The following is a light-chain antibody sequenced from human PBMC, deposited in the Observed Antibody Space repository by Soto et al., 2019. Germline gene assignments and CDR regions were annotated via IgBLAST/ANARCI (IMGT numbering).Light chain of an antibody. V-gene: IGKV3-20*01. Sequence: EVVLTQSPGTLSLSPGERATLSCRASQSIGSSYLAWYQQKPGQAPRLLIYGASNRATGIPDRFSGGGSGTDFSLTISRLDPEDFAVYYCQQYSSSPITFGQGTRLEIK. J-gene: IGKJ5*01. CDR1: QSIGSSY. CDR3: QQYSSSPIT. CDR2: GAS.